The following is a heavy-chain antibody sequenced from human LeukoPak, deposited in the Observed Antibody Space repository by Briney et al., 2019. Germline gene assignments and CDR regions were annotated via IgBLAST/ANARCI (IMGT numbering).Heavy chain of an antibody. D-gene: IGHD6-13*01. J-gene: IGHJ4*02. CDR1: GGSISSGGYS. V-gene: IGHV4-30-2*01. CDR3: ARVVAAASFDY. Sequence: SETLSLTCTVCGGSISSGGYSWSWIRQPPGKGLEWIGYIYHSGSTYYNPSLKSRVTISVDRSKNQFSLKLSSVTAADTAVYYCARVVAAASFDYWGQGTLVTVSS. CDR2: IYHSGST.